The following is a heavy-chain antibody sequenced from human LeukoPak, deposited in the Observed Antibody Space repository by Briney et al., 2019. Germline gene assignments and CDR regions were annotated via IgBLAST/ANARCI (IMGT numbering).Heavy chain of an antibody. D-gene: IGHD6-13*01. J-gene: IGHJ6*03. V-gene: IGHV3-23*01. CDR3: ARGCSSSWGYYYYYMDV. Sequence: GGSLRLSCVASGFTFSNYAMSWVRQAPGKGLEWVSAISGSGDSTYYADSVKGRFTVSRDNSKNTLYLQMNSLRVEDTGVYYCARGCSSSWGYYYYYMDVWGKGTTVTVSS. CDR1: GFTFSNYA. CDR2: ISGSGDST.